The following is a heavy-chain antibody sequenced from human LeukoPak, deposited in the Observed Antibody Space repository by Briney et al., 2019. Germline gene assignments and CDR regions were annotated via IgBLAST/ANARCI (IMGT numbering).Heavy chain of an antibody. CDR2: ISSSSSTI. J-gene: IGHJ4*02. CDR3: AKDSPGYYDYVWGTYRLEY. CDR1: GFTFSSYS. Sequence: GGSLRLSCAASGFTFSSYSMNWVRQAPGKGLEWVSYISSSSSTIYYADSVKGRFTISRDNAKNTLYLQMNSLRAEDTAVYYCAKDSPGYYDYVWGTYRLEYWGQGTLVTVSS. D-gene: IGHD3-16*02. V-gene: IGHV3-48*04.